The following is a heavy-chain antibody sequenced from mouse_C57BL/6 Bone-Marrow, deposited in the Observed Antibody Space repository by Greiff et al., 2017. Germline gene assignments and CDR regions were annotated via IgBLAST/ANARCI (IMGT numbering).Heavy chain of an antibody. J-gene: IGHJ2*01. CDR3: ARGGTGYWDY. CDR1: GYTFTSYW. D-gene: IGHD3-3*01. V-gene: IGHV1-69*01. Sequence: QVQLQQPGAELVMPGASVKLSCKASGYTFTSYWMHWVKQRPGQGLEWIGEIDPSDSYTNYNQKFKGKSTLTVDKSSSTAYMQLSSLTSEDSAVYYCARGGTGYWDYWGQGTTLTVSS. CDR2: IDPSDSYT.